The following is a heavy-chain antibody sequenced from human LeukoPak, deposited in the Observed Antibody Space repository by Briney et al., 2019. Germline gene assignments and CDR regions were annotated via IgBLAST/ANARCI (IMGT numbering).Heavy chain of an antibody. D-gene: IGHD3-3*01. Sequence: GGSLRLSSAASGFTFTIFGFNWVRQAPGKVPEWVSYIDARSGITYYADSVQGRFTISRDNAQESVFLQMNSLRADGTAVYYCARTYDFGRGPPGDAFDNWGPGTLVTVSS. CDR3: ARTYDFGRGPPGDAFDN. CDR2: IDARSGIT. J-gene: IGHJ3*02. CDR1: GFTFTIFG. V-gene: IGHV3-48*01.